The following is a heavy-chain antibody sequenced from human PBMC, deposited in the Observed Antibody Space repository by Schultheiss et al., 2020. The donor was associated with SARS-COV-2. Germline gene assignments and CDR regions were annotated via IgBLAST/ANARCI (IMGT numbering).Heavy chain of an antibody. CDR3: GRSGSSGWLNPIHS. CDR1: GFTFRHYY. V-gene: IGHV3-11*03. D-gene: IGHD6-19*01. CDR2: ISSSSSIT. J-gene: IGHJ4*02. Sequence: GESLKISCAASGFTFRHYYVHWVRQAPGKGLEWISYISSSSSITYYADSVKGRFTIFRDNAKNSLYLQMNSLRAEDTAVYYCGRSGSSGWLNPIHSWGQGILVTVSS.